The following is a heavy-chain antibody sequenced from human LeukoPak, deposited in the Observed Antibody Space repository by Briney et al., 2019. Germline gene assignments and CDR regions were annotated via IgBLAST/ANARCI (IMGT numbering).Heavy chain of an antibody. D-gene: IGHD6-13*01. CDR1: GYTFTGYY. J-gene: IGHJ3*02. CDR3: ARPPGIAAAGDLPDAFDI. Sequence: ASVKVSCKASGYTFTGYYMHWVRQAPGQGLEWMGWINPNSGGTNYAQKFQGRVTMTRDTSISTAYMELSRLRSDDTAVYYCARPPGIAAAGDLPDAFDIWGQGTMVTVSS. CDR2: INPNSGGT. V-gene: IGHV1-2*02.